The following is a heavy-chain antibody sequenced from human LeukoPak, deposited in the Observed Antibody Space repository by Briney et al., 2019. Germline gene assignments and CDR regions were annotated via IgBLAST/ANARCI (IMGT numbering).Heavy chain of an antibody. V-gene: IGHV1-46*01. Sequence: ASVKVSCKASGFTFTSHDYNWVRQAPGQGLEWLGLIDPSRGGTVYAQKFRGRVAMTGDTSTGTVYMELSSLRSEDTAVYYCARDFDRSGDYHHFDVWGQGTLVTVSS. CDR2: IDPSRGGT. J-gene: IGHJ4*02. CDR3: ARDFDRSGDYHHFDV. CDR1: GFTFTSHD. D-gene: IGHD3-9*01.